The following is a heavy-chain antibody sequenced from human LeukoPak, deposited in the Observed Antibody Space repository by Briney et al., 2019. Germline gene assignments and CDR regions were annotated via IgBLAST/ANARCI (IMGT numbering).Heavy chain of an antibody. Sequence: PGGSLRLSCAASGFTFDDYGMSWVRQAPGKGLEWVSGINWNGGSTGYADSVKGRFTISRDNAKNSLYLQMNSLRVEDTAVYYCARVAKYYYGSETYYFLEHWGQGTPVTASS. CDR1: GFTFDDYG. V-gene: IGHV3-20*04. CDR3: ARVAKYYYGSETYYFLEH. D-gene: IGHD3-10*01. J-gene: IGHJ1*01. CDR2: INWNGGST.